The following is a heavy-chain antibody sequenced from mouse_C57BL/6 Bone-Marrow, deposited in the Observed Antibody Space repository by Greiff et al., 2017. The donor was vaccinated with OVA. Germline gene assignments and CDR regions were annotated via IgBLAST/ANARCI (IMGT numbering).Heavy chain of an antibody. Sequence: QVQLQQPGAELVRPGSSVKLSCKASGYTFTSYWMDWVKQRPGQGLEWIGNIYPSDSETHYNQKFKDKATLTVDKSSSTAYMQLSSLTSEDSAVYYCARGVYDGYSPWYFDVWGTGTTVTVSS. V-gene: IGHV1-61*01. D-gene: IGHD2-3*01. J-gene: IGHJ1*03. CDR3: ARGVYDGYSPWYFDV. CDR1: GYTFTSYW. CDR2: IYPSDSET.